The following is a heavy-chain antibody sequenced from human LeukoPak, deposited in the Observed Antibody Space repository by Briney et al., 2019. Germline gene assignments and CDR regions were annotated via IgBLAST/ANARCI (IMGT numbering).Heavy chain of an antibody. J-gene: IGHJ4*02. CDR2: ISSSSSTI. CDR1: GFTFSSYS. V-gene: IGHV3-48*01. D-gene: IGHD5-18*01. CDR3: AKIQDTAMVYFDY. Sequence: GGSLRLSCAASGFTFSSYSMNWVRQAPGKGLEWVSYISSSSSTIYYADSVKGRFTISRDNSKNTLYLQMNSLRAEDTAVYYCAKIQDTAMVYFDYWGQGTLVTVSS.